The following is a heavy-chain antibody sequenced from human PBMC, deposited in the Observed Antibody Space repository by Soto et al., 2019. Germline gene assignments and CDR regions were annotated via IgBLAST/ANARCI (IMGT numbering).Heavy chain of an antibody. D-gene: IGHD1-7*01. CDR1: GFSFSTYA. CDR2: IAYHGSST. J-gene: IGHJ6*02. Sequence: EVQLVESGGGLVQPWGSLTLSCAVSGFSFSTYAMHWVRRAPGKGLEFVSVIAYHGSSTFYADSLKGRFTVSRDNSRNTLYLHMNNLRPEDSATYYCVKDRTPDWNYPGMDVWGQGTTVTVSS. CDR3: VKDRTPDWNYPGMDV. V-gene: IGHV3-64D*08.